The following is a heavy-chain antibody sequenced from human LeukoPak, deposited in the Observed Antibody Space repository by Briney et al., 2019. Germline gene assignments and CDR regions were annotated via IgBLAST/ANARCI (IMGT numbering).Heavy chain of an antibody. CDR3: ARDGGNSPFDY. CDR1: GGSFSGYY. Sequence: PSETLSLTCAVYGGSFSGYYWTWIRHTPEKGLEYIGYISSSGSSNYNPSLRSRVTISVHTSKNQFSLKLSSVTAADTAVYYCARDGGNSPFDYWGQGTLVTVSS. CDR2: ISSSGSS. J-gene: IGHJ4*02. D-gene: IGHD4-23*01. V-gene: IGHV4-4*09.